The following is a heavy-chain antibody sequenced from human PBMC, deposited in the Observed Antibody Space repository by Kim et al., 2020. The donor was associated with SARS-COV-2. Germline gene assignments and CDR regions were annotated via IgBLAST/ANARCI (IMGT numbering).Heavy chain of an antibody. CDR2: INNGGNA. D-gene: IGHD6-19*01. V-gene: IGHV3-23*01. Sequence: GGSLRLSCAASGFTFTSRAMSWVRQAPGKGPEWVASINNGGNAYYADSVKGRFTVSRDITRDTLYLQMNNLRAEDTALYYCAKDHPSSGWPAFDSWGHGTLVTVSS. J-gene: IGHJ4*01. CDR1: GFTFTSRA. CDR3: AKDHPSSGWPAFDS.